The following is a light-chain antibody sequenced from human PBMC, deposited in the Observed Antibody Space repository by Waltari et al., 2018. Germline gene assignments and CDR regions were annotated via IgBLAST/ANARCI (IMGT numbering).Light chain of an antibody. CDR1: TSNIGNTY. CDR2: DNN. Sequence: SGLTQPPSVCPAPGLKVTISSPGSTSNIGNTYLSWYHQLPGPAPQLLIYDNNKRPSGIPDRFSASKSGTSASLAITGLQFGDEADYYCATWDNSLREVVFGGGTKLTVL. CDR3: ATWDNSLREVV. V-gene: IGLV1-51*01. J-gene: IGLJ2*01.